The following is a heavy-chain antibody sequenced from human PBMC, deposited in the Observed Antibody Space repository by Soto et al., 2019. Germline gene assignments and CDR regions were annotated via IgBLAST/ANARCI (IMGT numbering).Heavy chain of an antibody. Sequence: ASVKVCGKASGYTFTGYYIHWVRQAPGQGLEWMGWINPNSGGTNYAQKFQGWVTMTRDTSISTAYMELSRLRSDDTAVYYCARGGGVVVVPAAIQIEDYYYYYGMDVWGQGTTVTVSS. CDR3: ARGGGVVVVPAAIQIEDYYYYYGMDV. CDR1: GYTFTGYY. CDR2: INPNSGGT. J-gene: IGHJ6*02. V-gene: IGHV1-2*04. D-gene: IGHD2-2*02.